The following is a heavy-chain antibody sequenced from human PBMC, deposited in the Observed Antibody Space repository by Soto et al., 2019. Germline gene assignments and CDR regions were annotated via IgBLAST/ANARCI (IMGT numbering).Heavy chain of an antibody. Sequence: QVQLVQSGAEVKKPGSSVKVSCKASGGTFSIYTISWVRQAPGQGLEWMGGSANSAQKFQGRLTVTADDSTGAVYLELSSLTSEDTAVYYCAREGPPDIAWFDPWGQGTLVSVSS. J-gene: IGHJ5*02. V-gene: IGHV1-69*01. CDR1: GGTFSIYT. D-gene: IGHD2-15*01. CDR2: SA. CDR3: AREGPPDIAWFDP.